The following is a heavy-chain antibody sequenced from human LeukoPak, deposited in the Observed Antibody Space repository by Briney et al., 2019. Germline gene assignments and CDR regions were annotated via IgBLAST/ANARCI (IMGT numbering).Heavy chain of an antibody. D-gene: IGHD3-16*01. CDR2: ISGSGGST. CDR3: ARLVSWGSSNYYYYYMDV. Sequence: GGSLRLSCAASGFTFSSYGMSWVRQAPGKGLEWVSAISGSGGSTYYADSVKGRFTISRDNSKNTLYLQMNSLRAEDTAVYYCARLVSWGSSNYYYYYMDVWGKGTTVTISS. CDR1: GFTFSSYG. J-gene: IGHJ6*03. V-gene: IGHV3-23*01.